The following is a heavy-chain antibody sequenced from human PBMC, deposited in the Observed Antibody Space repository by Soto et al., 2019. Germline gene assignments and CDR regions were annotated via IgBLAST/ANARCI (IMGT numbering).Heavy chain of an antibody. V-gene: IGHV3-30*04. Sequence: GGSLRLSCAASGFTFSSYAMHWVRQAPGKGLEWVAVISYDGSNKYYADSVKGRFTISRDNSKNTLYLQMNSLRAEDTAVYYCARDRTVATIPYYYYGMDVWGQGTTVTVSS. J-gene: IGHJ6*02. CDR2: ISYDGSNK. CDR3: ARDRTVATIPYYYYGMDV. D-gene: IGHD5-12*01. CDR1: GFTFSSYA.